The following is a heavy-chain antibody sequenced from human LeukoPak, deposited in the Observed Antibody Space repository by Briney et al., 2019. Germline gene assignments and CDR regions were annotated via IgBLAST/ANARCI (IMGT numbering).Heavy chain of an antibody. CDR3: AHTGSPHGEDWFDP. CDR2: ISRDDDK. CDR1: GFSLNTSGAG. Sequence: ESGPTLVKPTQTLTLTCTFSGFSLNTSGAGVGWIRQPPVKALEWLALISRDDDKRYTPSLKNRLTITKDTAKNQVVLRMTNMDPVGTAKYYCAHTGSPHGEDWFDPWGQGILVTVSS. J-gene: IGHJ5*02. V-gene: IGHV2-5*02. D-gene: IGHD3-10*01.